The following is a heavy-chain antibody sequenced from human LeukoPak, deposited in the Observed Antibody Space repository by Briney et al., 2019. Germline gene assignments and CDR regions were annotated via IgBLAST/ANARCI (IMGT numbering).Heavy chain of an antibody. CDR2: IYYSGST. D-gene: IGHD6-19*01. CDR3: ARHVGTLTDSSGWFFDY. CDR1: GGSISSSSYY. Sequence: SETLSLTCTVSGGSISSSSYYWGWIRQPPGRGLEWIGSIYYSGSTYYNPSLKSRVTISVDTSKNQFSLKLSSVTAADTAVYYCARHVGTLTDSSGWFFDYWGQGTLVTVSS. J-gene: IGHJ4*02. V-gene: IGHV4-39*01.